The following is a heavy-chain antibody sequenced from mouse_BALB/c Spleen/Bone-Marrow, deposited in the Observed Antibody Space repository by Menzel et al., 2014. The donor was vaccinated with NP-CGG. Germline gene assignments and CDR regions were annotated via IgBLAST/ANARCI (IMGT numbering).Heavy chain of an antibody. Sequence: EESGGRLVTPGTPLTLTCTVSGFSLSNYAMIWVRQAPGKGLEYIGIIGTDDNTYYASWAKGRFTISATSTTVDLRVTSPTTEDTATYFCARRDVDISGYYYFNLWGQGTLATVSS. D-gene: IGHD1-3*01. CDR2: IGTDDNT. V-gene: IGHV5-6-5*01. CDR1: GFSLSNYA. J-gene: IGHJ2*01. CDR3: ARRDVDISGYYYFNL.